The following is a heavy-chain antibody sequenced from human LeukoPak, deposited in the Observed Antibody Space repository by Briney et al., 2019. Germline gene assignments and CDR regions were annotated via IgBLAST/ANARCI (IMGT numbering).Heavy chain of an antibody. D-gene: IGHD3-22*01. CDR3: ARARGSDYYDSSGPSVY. CDR2: INTNTGNP. V-gene: IGHV7-4-1*02. J-gene: IGHJ4*02. Sequence: ASVKVSCKASGYTFTSYAMNWVRQAPGQGLEWMGWINTNTGNPTYAQGFTGRFVFSLDTSVSTAYLQISSLKAEDTAVYYCARARGSDYYDSSGPSVYWGQGTLVTVSS. CDR1: GYTFTSYA.